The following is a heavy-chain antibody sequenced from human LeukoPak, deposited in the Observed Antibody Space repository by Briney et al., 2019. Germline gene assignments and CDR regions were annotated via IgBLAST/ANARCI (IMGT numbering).Heavy chain of an antibody. V-gene: IGHV4-34*01. Sequence: PSETLSLTCAVYGGSFSGYYWSWIRQPPGKGLEWIGEINHSGSTNYNPSLKSRVTISVDTFKNQFSLKLSSVTAADTAVYYCASAWDIVVVPAAIRVGYWGQGTLVTVSS. CDR3: ASAWDIVVVPAAIRVGY. J-gene: IGHJ4*02. CDR1: GGSFSGYY. CDR2: INHSGST. D-gene: IGHD2-2*02.